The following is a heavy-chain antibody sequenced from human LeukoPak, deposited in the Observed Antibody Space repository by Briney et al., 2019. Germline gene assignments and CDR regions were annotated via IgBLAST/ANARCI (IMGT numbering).Heavy chain of an antibody. CDR3: ARLPIDPYWYFDL. CDR1: GGSISSYY. V-gene: IGHV4-4*07. CDR2: IYTSGST. J-gene: IGHJ2*01. D-gene: IGHD1-26*01. Sequence: NSSETLSLTCTVSGGSISSYYWGWIRQPAGKGLEWIGRIYTSGSTNYNPSLKSRVTMSVDTSKNQFSLKLSSVTAADTAVYYCARLPIDPYWYFDLWGRGTLVTVSS.